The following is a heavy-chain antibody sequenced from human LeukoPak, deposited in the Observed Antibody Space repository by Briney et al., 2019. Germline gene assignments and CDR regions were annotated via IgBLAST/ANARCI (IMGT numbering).Heavy chain of an antibody. CDR2: INHSGST. J-gene: IGHJ4*02. V-gene: IGHV4-34*01. D-gene: IGHD3-10*01. CDR1: GGSFSGYY. CDR3: ARMRENRITMVRGVIDY. Sequence: SETLSLTCAVYGGSFSGYYWSWIRQPPGKGLEWIGGINHSGSTNYNPSLKSRVTISVDTSKNQFSLKLSSVTAADTAVYYCARMRENRITMVRGVIDYWGQGTLVTVSS.